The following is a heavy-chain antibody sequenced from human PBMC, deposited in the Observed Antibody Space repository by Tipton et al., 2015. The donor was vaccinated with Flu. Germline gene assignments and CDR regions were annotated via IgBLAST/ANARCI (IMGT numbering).Heavy chain of an antibody. D-gene: IGHD3-10*01. CDR1: GGALSSFY. CDR2: IHSSGSP. J-gene: IGHJ4*02. Sequence: TLSLTCTVSGGALSSFYWSWIRQPAGKGLEYIGRIHSSGSPNYNPSFKSRVSMSLDASKAQFSLNLNSVTAADTDMYYCARGSGSGTHVMFDYWGQGTLVTVSS. CDR3: ARGSGSGTHVMFDY. V-gene: IGHV4-4*07.